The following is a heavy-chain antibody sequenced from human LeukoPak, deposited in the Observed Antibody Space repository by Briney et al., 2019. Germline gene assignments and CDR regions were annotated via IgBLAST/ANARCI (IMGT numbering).Heavy chain of an antibody. CDR3: ARPGITGTI. V-gene: IGHV4-59*08. D-gene: IGHD1-7*01. Sequence: SETLSLTCTISGGSISSYHWNWFRQAPGKELEWIGYMYNSGSTNFNPSLKSRVTISVDTSKNQFSLKLSSVTAADTAVYYCARPGITGTIWGQGTLVTVSS. CDR1: GGSISSYH. CDR2: MYNSGST. J-gene: IGHJ4*02.